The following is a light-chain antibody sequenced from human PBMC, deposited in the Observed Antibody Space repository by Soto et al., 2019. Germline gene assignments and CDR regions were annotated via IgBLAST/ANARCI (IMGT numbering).Light chain of an antibody. CDR3: QEYGTSRT. J-gene: IGKJ1*01. Sequence: EIVLTQSPGTLSLSPGERATLSCRASQSVSGTYLAWYQQKPGQAPRLLIYGASSRATDIPDRFSGSGSRTDFTLTISRLEPEDFAVYYCQEYGTSRTFGQGTKVEIK. V-gene: IGKV3-20*01. CDR1: QSVSGTY. CDR2: GAS.